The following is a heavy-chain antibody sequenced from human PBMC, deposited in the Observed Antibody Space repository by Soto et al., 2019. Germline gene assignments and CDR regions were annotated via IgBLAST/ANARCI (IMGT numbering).Heavy chain of an antibody. Sequence: GGSLRLSCAASGLTFSSYGMHWVRQAPGKGLEWVAVIWYDGSNKYYADSVKGRFTISRDNSKNTLYLQMNSLRAEDTAVYYCARDRDYYDSSGYSCFDYWGQGTLVTVSS. CDR2: IWYDGSNK. D-gene: IGHD3-22*01. J-gene: IGHJ4*02. V-gene: IGHV3-33*01. CDR1: GLTFSSYG. CDR3: ARDRDYYDSSGYSCFDY.